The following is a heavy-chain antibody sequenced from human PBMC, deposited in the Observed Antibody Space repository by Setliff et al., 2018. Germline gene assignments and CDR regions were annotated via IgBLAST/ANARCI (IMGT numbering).Heavy chain of an antibody. D-gene: IGHD2-15*01. Sequence: SGPTLVNPTQTLTLTCTFSGFSLTTSGVGVGWVRQPPGKALEWLAIIFWDDDKRYSPSLKNRLTITKDSLKRQVVLTMTNVDPVDTATYYCVHRPGYCFTATCWNFDYWGQGALVTVSS. CDR2: IFWDDDK. CDR3: VHRPGYCFTATCWNFDY. V-gene: IGHV2-5*02. CDR1: GFSLTTSGVG. J-gene: IGHJ4*02.